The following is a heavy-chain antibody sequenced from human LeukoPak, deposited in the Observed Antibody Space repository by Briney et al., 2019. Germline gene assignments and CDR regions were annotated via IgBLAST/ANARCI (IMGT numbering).Heavy chain of an antibody. CDR2: IYYSGST. CDR1: GGSISSSSYY. J-gene: IGHJ4*02. Sequence: NPSETLSLTCTVSGGSISSSSYYWGWIRQPPGKGLEWIGSIYYSGSTYYNPSLKSRVTISVDTSKNQFSLKLSSVTAADTAVYYCARAFWSSYSWYYFGYWCQGTLITVS. D-gene: IGHD3-3*01. V-gene: IGHV4-39*07. CDR3: ARAFWSSYSWYYFGY.